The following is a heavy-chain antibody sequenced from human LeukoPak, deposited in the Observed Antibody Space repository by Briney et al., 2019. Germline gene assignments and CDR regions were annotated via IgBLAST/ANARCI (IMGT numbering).Heavy chain of an antibody. CDR1: VFTFSSAA. J-gene: IGHJ4*02. CDR2: LIGSVGST. CDR3: AKPMLRDFSVVWGSYRSGGFDY. Sequence: GGSLRLSSAPSVFTFSSAAMSCVCEALGGRLEWVSALIGSVGSTYYADSVKGRFTISRDNSKNTLYLQMNSLRAEDTAVYYCAKPMLRDFSVVWGSYRSGGFDYWGQGTLVTVSS. V-gene: IGHV3-23*01. D-gene: IGHD3-16*02.